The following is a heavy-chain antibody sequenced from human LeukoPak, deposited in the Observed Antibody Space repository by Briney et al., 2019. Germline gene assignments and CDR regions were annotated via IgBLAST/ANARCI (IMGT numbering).Heavy chain of an antibody. CDR3: LQYSGYYSDY. CDR1: GFTFSSYE. V-gene: IGHV3-48*03. CDR2: ISSSGSTI. Sequence: PGGSLRLSCAASGFTFSSYEMNWVRQAPGKVLEWVSYISSSGSTIYYADSVKGRFTISRNNAKNSLYLQMNSLRAEDTAVYYCLQYSGYYSDYWGQGTLVTVSS. D-gene: IGHD3-22*01. J-gene: IGHJ4*02.